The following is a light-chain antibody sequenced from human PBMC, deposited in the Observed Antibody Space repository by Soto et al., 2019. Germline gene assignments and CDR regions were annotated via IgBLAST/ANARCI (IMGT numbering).Light chain of an antibody. CDR1: QSVSSSY. CDR2: GGS. J-gene: IGKJ1*01. Sequence: ISLTQSPGTLSLSPGERATLSCRASQSVSSSYLAWYQQKGGQAPRLLIFGGSSMATGIPDRFTGSGSGTDFTLTISSLQSEDFAVYYCQQYNKGPVTFGQGTKVDIK. V-gene: IGKV3-20*01. CDR3: QQYNKGPVT.